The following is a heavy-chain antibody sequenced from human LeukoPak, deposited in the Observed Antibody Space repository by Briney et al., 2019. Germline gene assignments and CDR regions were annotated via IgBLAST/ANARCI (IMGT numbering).Heavy chain of an antibody. V-gene: IGHV3-53*01. CDR3: AKDDRWLQFCC. J-gene: IGHJ4*02. CDR2: IYTGGGR. CDR1: GFTVSSYY. D-gene: IGHD5-24*01. Sequence: GGSLRLSCAASGFTVSSYYMNWVRQAPGKELEWVSVIYTGGGRYYADSVRGRFTISRDTSKNMVFLQMNSLRVEDTAVYYCAKDDRWLQFCCWGQGTLVTVSA.